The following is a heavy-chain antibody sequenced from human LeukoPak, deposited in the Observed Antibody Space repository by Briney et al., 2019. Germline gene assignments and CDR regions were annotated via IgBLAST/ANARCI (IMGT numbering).Heavy chain of an antibody. CDR3: ARLSAGDGYNKIKYYFDY. Sequence: GGSLRLSCAASGFTFSSYGMSWVRQAPGKGLEWVSAISGSGGSTYYADSVKGRFTISRDNSKNTLYLQMNSLRAEDTAVYYCARLSAGDGYNKIKYYFDYWGQGTLVTVSS. V-gene: IGHV3-23*01. CDR2: ISGSGGST. CDR1: GFTFSSYG. D-gene: IGHD5-24*01. J-gene: IGHJ4*02.